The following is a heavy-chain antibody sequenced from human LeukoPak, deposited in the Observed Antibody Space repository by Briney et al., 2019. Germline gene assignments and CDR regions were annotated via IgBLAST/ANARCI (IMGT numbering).Heavy chain of an antibody. CDR1: VDSISSGCYY. CDR2: IYYSGST. Sequence: SETLSLTCTVYVDSISSGCYYWSWIRQHPGKGLEWIGYIYYSGSTYYNPSLKSRVTISVDTSKNQFSLKLSSVTAADTAVYYCARQNRDSSGYYYCYGMDVWGQGTTVTVSS. J-gene: IGHJ6*02. CDR3: ARQNRDSSGYYYCYGMDV. D-gene: IGHD3-22*01. V-gene: IGHV4-31*03.